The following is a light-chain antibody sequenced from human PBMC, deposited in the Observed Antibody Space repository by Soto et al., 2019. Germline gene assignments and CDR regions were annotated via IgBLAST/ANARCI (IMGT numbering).Light chain of an antibody. CDR1: QSVRIN. J-gene: IGKJ1*01. CDR3: QQYNDWPT. V-gene: IGKV3-15*01. CDR2: GAS. Sequence: EIVMTQSPATLAVSSGERATLSCRASQSVRINVAWYQQKNGQAPRLLVYGASTRASGIPDRFSGSGSGTEFTLTISSLQSADLAVYFCQQYNDWPTFGQGTKVDIK.